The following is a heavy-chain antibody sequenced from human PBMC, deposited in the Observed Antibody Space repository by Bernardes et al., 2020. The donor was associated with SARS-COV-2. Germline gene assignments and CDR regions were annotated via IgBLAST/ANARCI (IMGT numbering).Heavy chain of an antibody. CDR3: AKGRVDCSSGSCYRGAHFDY. CDR2: ISGSGGST. V-gene: IGHV3-23*01. D-gene: IGHD2-15*01. J-gene: IGHJ4*02. Sequence: GGSLRLSCAASGFTFSSYAMTWVRQAPGKGLEWVSAISGSGGSTYYADSVKGRFTISRDNSKNTLYLQMNSLRAEDTAVYYCAKGRVDCSSGSCYRGAHFDYWGQGTLVTVSS. CDR1: GFTFSSYA.